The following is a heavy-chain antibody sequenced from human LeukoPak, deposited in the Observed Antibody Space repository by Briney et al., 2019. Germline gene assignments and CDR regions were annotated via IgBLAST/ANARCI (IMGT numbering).Heavy chain of an antibody. CDR1: GVSVSSGSYY. CDR3: VRDLRTVYGRENFSWFDA. Sequence: SETLSLTCTVFGVSVSSGSYYWSWLRQPPGKGLEWIGHVYYSGSTKYNPSLKSRVTISVDTSKNQFSLKLSSVTAADTAVYYCVRDLRTVYGRENFSWFDAWGQGTLGTVSA. V-gene: IGHV4-61*01. J-gene: IGHJ5*02. CDR2: VYYSGST. D-gene: IGHD1-14*01.